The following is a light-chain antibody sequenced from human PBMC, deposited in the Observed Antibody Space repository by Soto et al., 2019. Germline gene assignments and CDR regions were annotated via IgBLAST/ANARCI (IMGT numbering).Light chain of an antibody. Sequence: QSALTQPRSVSGSPGQSVTISCTGSSSDVGGYNYVSWYQHHPGKAPKLIIYDVSERPSGVPDRFSGSKSGNTASLTISGLQAEDETDYYCCSYAGSYTLLFGGGTKLTVL. CDR1: SSDVGGYNY. CDR2: DVS. CDR3: CSYAGSYTLL. J-gene: IGLJ2*01. V-gene: IGLV2-11*01.